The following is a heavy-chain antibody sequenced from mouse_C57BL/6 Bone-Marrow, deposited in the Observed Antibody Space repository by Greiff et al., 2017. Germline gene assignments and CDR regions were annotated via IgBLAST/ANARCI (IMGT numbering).Heavy chain of an antibody. V-gene: IGHV1-7*01. CDR3: ARRTYWYFDV. CDR2: INPSSGDT. J-gene: IGHJ1*03. Sequence: VQLQQSGAELAKPGASVKLSCKASGYTFTSYWMHVVKQRPGQGLEWSGYINPSSGDTKCNQKFKDKATLTADKSSSTAYMQLSSLTYEDSAVYYCARRTYWYFDVWGTGPKVTVSS. CDR1: GYTFTSYW.